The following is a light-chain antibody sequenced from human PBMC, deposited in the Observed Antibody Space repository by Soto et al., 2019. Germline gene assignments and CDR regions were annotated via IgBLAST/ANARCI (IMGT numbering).Light chain of an antibody. CDR1: SSDVGVYNY. V-gene: IGLV2-14*01. Sequence: QSALTQPASVSGSPGRSITISCTGTSSDVGVYNYVSWYQQHPGKAPKLMIYEVSNRPSGVSNRFSGSKSGNTASLTISGLQAEDEADYYCSSYTTSSTLVFGGGTKVTVL. J-gene: IGLJ3*02. CDR2: EVS. CDR3: SSYTTSSTLV.